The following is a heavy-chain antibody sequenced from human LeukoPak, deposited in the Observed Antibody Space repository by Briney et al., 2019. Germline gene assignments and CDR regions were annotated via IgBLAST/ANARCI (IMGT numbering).Heavy chain of an antibody. V-gene: IGHV3-30-3*02. CDR2: ISYDGSNK. CDR3: AKLAGTFSVIMSVAYFDY. CDR1: GFTFSSYA. D-gene: IGHD1-1*01. J-gene: IGHJ4*02. Sequence: GGSLRLSCAASGFTFSSYAMHWVRQAPGKGLEWVAVISYDGSNKYYADSVKGRLTISRDNSKNTLYLQMNSLRAEDTAVYYCAKLAGTFSVIMSVAYFDYWGQGTLVTVSS.